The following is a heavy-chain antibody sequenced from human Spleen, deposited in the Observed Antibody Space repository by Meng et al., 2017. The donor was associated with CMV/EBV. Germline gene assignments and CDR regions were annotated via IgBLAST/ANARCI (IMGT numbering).Heavy chain of an antibody. CDR1: GYTFTSYG. CDR3: TRGGAYCGGDCYIDY. D-gene: IGHD2-21*01. CDR2: MNPNSANT. V-gene: IGHV1-8*02. J-gene: IGHJ4*02. Sequence: ASVKVSCKASGYTFTSYGISWVRQAPGQGLEWMGWMNPNSANTGYAQKFQGRVALTWDTSKSTAYMELSSLKSDDTAVYYCTRGGAYCGGDCYIDYWGQGTLVTVSS.